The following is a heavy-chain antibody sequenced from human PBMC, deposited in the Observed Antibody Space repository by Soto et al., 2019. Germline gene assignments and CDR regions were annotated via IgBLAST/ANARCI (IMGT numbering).Heavy chain of an antibody. Sequence: GGSLRLSCAASGFTFSSYSMNWVRQAPGKGLEWVSSISSSSSYIYYADSVKGRFTISRDNAKNSLYLQMNSLRAEDTAVYYCASWVVVPAAEGPNDAFDIWGQGTMVTVSS. D-gene: IGHD2-2*01. CDR2: ISSSSSYI. CDR1: GFTFSSYS. CDR3: ASWVVVPAAEGPNDAFDI. V-gene: IGHV3-21*01. J-gene: IGHJ3*02.